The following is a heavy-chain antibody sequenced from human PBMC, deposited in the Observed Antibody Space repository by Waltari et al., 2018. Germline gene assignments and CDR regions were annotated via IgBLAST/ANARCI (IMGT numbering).Heavy chain of an antibody. Sequence: EVQLVESGGGLVKPGGSLRLSCAAPVFIFSNNNMNWVRQAPGKGLEWVSSISSSSNYIYYAHSVKGRFTISRDNAKNSLYLQMNSLRGEDTAVYYCAKGFPTPYYFDYWGQGALVTVSS. CDR3: AKGFPTPYYFDY. CDR2: ISSSSNYI. V-gene: IGHV3-21*01. CDR1: VFIFSNNN. J-gene: IGHJ4*02.